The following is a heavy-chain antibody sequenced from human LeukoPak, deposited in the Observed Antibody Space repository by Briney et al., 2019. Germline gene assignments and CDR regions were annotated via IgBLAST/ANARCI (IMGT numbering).Heavy chain of an antibody. D-gene: IGHD6-13*01. Sequence: TGGSLRLSCAASEFTFSKFWMSWVRQAPGKGLKWVANIKQDGSVKYYVDSVKGRFTISRDNAENSLYLQMNSLRVEDTAVYYCATSTEAAGSDWGQGTLVTVSS. CDR3: ATSTEAAGSD. CDR2: IKQDGSVK. CDR1: EFTFSKFW. J-gene: IGHJ4*02. V-gene: IGHV3-7*03.